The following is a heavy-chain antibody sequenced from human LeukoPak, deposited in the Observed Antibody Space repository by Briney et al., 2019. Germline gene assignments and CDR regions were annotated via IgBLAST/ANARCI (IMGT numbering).Heavy chain of an antibody. J-gene: IGHJ6*02. Sequence: VASVKVSCKASGGTFSSYAISWVRQAPGQGLEWMGRIIPILGIANYAQKFQGGVTITADKSTSTAYMELSSLRSEDTAVYYCARGRVAPKGYYGMDVWGQGTTVTVSS. V-gene: IGHV1-69*04. CDR3: ARGRVAPKGYYGMDV. D-gene: IGHD2-15*01. CDR2: IIPILGIA. CDR1: GGTFSSYA.